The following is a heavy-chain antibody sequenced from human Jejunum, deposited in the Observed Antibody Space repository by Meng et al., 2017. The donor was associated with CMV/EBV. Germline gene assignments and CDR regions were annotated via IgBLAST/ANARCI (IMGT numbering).Heavy chain of an antibody. J-gene: IGHJ4*02. V-gene: IGHV3-30*02. CDR2: IRNDGSKE. CDR3: ARAGDFDWLLLVY. CDR1: GFTFSSYA. D-gene: IGHD3-9*01. Sequence: SGFTFSSYAMHWVRQAPGKGLEWVAFIRNDGSKEFYVDSVQGRITISRDNSKNTLYLQMNSLRADDTAVYYCARAGDFDWLLLVYWGQGTLVTVSS.